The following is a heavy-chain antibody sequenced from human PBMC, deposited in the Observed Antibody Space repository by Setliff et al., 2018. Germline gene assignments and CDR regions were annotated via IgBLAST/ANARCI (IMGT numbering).Heavy chain of an antibody. Sequence: LSLTCTVSGGSVTSYYWSWIRQAAGKGLEWVGRISSNGRTNYNPSLEGRVSMSVDTPKNQISLHLTSMTTADTALYYCTRGRQNYYYMDVWGKGTTVTVSS. CDR1: GGSVTSYY. CDR2: ISSNGRT. CDR3: TRGRQNYYYMDV. J-gene: IGHJ6*03. V-gene: IGHV4-4*07.